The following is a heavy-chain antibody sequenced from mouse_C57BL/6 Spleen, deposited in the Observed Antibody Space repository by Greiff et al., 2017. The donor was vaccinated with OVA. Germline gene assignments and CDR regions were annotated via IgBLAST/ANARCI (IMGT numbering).Heavy chain of an antibody. V-gene: IGHV1-54*01. D-gene: IGHD4-1*01. CDR2: INPGSGGT. CDR3: ARSTGLDY. J-gene: IGHJ2*01. CDR1: GYAFTNYL. Sequence: QVQLQQSGAELVRPGTSVTVSCKASGYAFTNYLIEWVKQRPGQGLEWIGVINPGSGGTNYNEKFKGKATLTADKSSSTAYMQLSSLTSEDSAVYFCARSTGLDYWGQGTTLTVSS.